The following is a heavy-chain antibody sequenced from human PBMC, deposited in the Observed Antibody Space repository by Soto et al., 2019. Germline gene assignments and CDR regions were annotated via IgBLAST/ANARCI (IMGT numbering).Heavy chain of an antibody. CDR2: IFHSGST. CDR3: ARVYSGSYSDS. D-gene: IGHD1-26*01. Sequence: QVQLQESGPGLVKPSGTLSLTCAVSGASIRSNNRWSWVRQHPGKGLEWTGEIFHSGSTNYNPSPKTRLPISVDKSKNQFSLKLSSVTAADTAVYYCARVYSGSYSDSWGRGTLVTVSS. J-gene: IGHJ4*02. CDR1: GASIRSNNR. V-gene: IGHV4-4*02.